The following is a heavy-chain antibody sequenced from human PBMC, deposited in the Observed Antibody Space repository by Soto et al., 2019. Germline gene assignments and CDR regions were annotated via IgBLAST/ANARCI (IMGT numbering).Heavy chain of an antibody. CDR3: AKDPLGSVWWRADDY. V-gene: IGHV3-23*01. CDR2: ISGSGGST. J-gene: IGHJ4*02. D-gene: IGHD2-15*01. CDR1: GFTFSSYA. Sequence: GGSLRLSCAASGFTFSSYAMSWVRQAPGKGLEWVSAISGSGGSTYYADSVKGRFTISRDNSKNTLYLQMNSLRAEDTAVYYCAKDPLGSVWWRADDYWGQGTLVTVSS.